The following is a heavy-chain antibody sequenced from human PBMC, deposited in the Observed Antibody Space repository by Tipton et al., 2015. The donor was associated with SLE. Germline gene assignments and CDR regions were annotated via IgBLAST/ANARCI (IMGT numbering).Heavy chain of an antibody. CDR1: GFSIRSLRYY. CDR2: IYYSGYT. V-gene: IGHV4-61*01. J-gene: IGHJ6*03. Sequence: TLSLTCSVSGFSIRSLRYYWCWIREPPGKGLEWIGYIYYSGYTNYNPSLKSRLTISLDTSKNQFSLKLSSVTAADTAVYYCAREGYDSFYYYYYMDVWGKGTTVTVSS. D-gene: IGHD3-22*01. CDR3: AREGYDSFYYYYYMDV.